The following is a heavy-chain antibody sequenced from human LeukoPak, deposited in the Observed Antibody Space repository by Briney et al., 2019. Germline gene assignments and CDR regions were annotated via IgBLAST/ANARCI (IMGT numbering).Heavy chain of an antibody. V-gene: IGHV4-30-4*01. D-gene: IGHD6-19*01. J-gene: IGHJ3*02. Sequence: PSQTLSLTCTVSGGSISSGDYYWGWIRQPPGKGLEWIGYIYYSGSTYYNPSLKSRVTISVDTSKNQFSLKLSSVTAADTAVYYCARDVPFKAVAATEAFDIWGQGTMVTVSS. CDR2: IYYSGST. CDR3: ARDVPFKAVAATEAFDI. CDR1: GGSISSGDYY.